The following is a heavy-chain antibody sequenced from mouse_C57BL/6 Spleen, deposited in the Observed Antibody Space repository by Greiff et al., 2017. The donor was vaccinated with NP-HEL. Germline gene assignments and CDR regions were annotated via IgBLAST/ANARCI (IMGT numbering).Heavy chain of an antibody. J-gene: IGHJ1*03. V-gene: IGHV1-54*01. D-gene: IGHD1-1*01. CDR3: ASQYYGSSYGYFDV. CDR2: INPGSGGT. Sequence: LVESGAELVRPGTSVKVSCKASGYAFTNYLIEWVKQRPGQGLEWIGVINPGSGGTNYNEKFKGKATLTADKSSSTAYMQLSSLTSEDSAVYFCASQYYGSSYGYFDVWGTGTTVTVSS. CDR1: GYAFTNYL.